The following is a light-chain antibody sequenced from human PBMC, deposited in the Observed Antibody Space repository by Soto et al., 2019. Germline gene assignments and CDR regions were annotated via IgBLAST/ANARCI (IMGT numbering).Light chain of an antibody. Sequence: QSVLTQPPSVSGAPGQRVTLSCTGSDSDIGAGYDVHWFQQFPGTAPKLLIFANNNRPSGVPDRFSGSKSGTSASLAITGLLPEDEADYYCQSYDSSLRRIFGGGTKLTVL. CDR1: DSDIGAGYD. J-gene: IGLJ2*01. CDR2: ANN. V-gene: IGLV1-40*01. CDR3: QSYDSSLRRI.